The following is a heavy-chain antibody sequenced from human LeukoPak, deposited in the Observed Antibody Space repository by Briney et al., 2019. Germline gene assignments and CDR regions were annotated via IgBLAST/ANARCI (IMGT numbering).Heavy chain of an antibody. CDR2: ISYDGSNK. V-gene: IGHV3-30-3*01. CDR3: ARTRGGVVDY. J-gene: IGHJ4*02. Sequence: SCKASGYTFTSYYMHWVRQAPGKGLEWVAVISYDGSNKYYADSVKGRFTISRDNSKNTLYLQMNSLRAEDTAVYYCARTRGGVVDYWGQGTLVTVPS. CDR1: GYTFTSYY. D-gene: IGHD3-16*01.